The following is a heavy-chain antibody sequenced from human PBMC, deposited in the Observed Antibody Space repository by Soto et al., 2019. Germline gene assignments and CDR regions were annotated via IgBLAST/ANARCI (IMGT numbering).Heavy chain of an antibody. CDR3: AKNQGVELVPLATVDWFDP. CDR2: ISGSGFKK. CDR1: GFTFSTYA. D-gene: IGHD1-26*01. Sequence: GGSLRLSCAVYGFTFSTYAMSWVRQAPGKGLEWISSISGSGFKKYYADSVKGRFTISRDNSKSTVYLELNNLSAEDTAVYHCAKNQGVELVPLATVDWFDPWGQGSVFTVSS. J-gene: IGHJ5*02. V-gene: IGHV3-23*01.